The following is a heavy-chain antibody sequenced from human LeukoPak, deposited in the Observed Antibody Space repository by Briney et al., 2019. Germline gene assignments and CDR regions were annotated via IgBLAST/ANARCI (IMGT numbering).Heavy chain of an antibody. V-gene: IGHV4-59*08. CDR3: ATLQGIAAAGTYYYGMDV. J-gene: IGHJ6*02. CDR2: IYYSGST. CDR1: GGSISSYY. Sequence: PSETLSLTCTVSGGSISSYYWSWIRQPPGKGLEWIGYIYYSGSTNYNPSLKSRVTISVDTSKNQYSLKLSSVTAADTAVYYCATLQGIAAAGTYYYGMDVWGQGTTVTVSS. D-gene: IGHD6-13*01.